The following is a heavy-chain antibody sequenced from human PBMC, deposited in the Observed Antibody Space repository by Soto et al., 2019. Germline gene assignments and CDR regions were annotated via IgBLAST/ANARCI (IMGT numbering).Heavy chain of an antibody. D-gene: IGHD3-3*01. CDR3: AGGPSTGLRFLEWLPSPPSFPPPHYYYYGMDV. J-gene: IGHJ6*02. V-gene: IGHV1-18*01. CDR1: GYTFTSYG. Sequence: GASVKVSCKASGYTFTSYGISWVRQAPGQGLEWMGWISAYNGNTNYAQKLQGRVTMTTDTFTSTAYMELRSLRSDDTAVYYCAGGPSTGLRFLEWLPSPPSFPPPHYYYYGMDVWGQGTTVTVSS. CDR2: ISAYNGNT.